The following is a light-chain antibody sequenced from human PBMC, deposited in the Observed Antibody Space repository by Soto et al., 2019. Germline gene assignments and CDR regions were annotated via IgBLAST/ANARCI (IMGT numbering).Light chain of an antibody. CDR2: DAS. V-gene: IGKV3-20*01. CDR1: QSVSSSY. CDR3: QQYGSSPRT. Sequence: EIVLTQSPGTLSLSPGERATLSCRASQSVSSSYLAWYQQKPGQAPRLLIYDASNRATGIPARFSGSGSGTEFTLTISRLEPEDFAVFYCQQYGSSPRTFGQGTKVDIK. J-gene: IGKJ1*01.